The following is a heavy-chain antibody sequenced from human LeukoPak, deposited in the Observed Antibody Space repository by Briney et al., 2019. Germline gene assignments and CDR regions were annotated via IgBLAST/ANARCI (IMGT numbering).Heavy chain of an antibody. CDR2: TYYRSKWYN. CDR3: ARGVAQYYDFWSGYHPGAFDI. J-gene: IGHJ3*02. CDR1: GDSVSSNSAA. V-gene: IGHV6-1*01. D-gene: IGHD3-3*01. Sequence: SQTLSLTCAISGDSVSSNSAAWNWIRQSPSRGLEWLGRTYYRSKWYNDYAVSVKSRITINPDTSENQFSLQLNSVTPEDTAVYYCARGVAQYYDFWSGYHPGAFDIWGQGTMVTVSS.